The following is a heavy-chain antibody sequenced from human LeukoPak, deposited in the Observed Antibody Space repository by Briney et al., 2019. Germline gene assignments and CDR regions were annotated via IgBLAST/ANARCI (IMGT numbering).Heavy chain of an antibody. CDR2: ISYDGSNK. D-gene: IGHD1-26*01. CDR1: GFTFSTYG. CDR3: AKGWISGSYYSVMPEYFQH. V-gene: IGHV3-30*18. J-gene: IGHJ1*01. Sequence: GGSLRLSCAASGFTFSTYGMHWVRQAPGKGLEWVAVISYDGSNKYYVDSVKGRFTISRDNSKNTLYLQMSSLRPEDTAVYYCAKGWISGSYYSVMPEYFQHWGQGTLVTVSS.